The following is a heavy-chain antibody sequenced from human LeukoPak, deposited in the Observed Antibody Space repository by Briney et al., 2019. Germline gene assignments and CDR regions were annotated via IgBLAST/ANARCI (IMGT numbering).Heavy chain of an antibody. CDR1: GFAFDDYA. D-gene: IGHD3-22*01. CDR3: AKGPGDSSGYYLFDY. J-gene: IGHJ4*02. V-gene: IGHV3-43*02. CDR2: ISGDGGST. Sequence: GGSLRLSCAASGFAFDDYAMHWVRQAPGKGLEWVSLISGDGGSTYYADSVKGRFTISRDNSKNSLYLQMNSLRTEDTALYYCAKGPGDSSGYYLFDYWGQGTLVTVSS.